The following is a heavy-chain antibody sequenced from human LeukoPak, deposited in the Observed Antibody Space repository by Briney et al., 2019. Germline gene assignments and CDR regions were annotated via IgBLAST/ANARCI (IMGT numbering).Heavy chain of an antibody. D-gene: IGHD6-13*01. CDR1: GYTFTGYY. V-gene: IGHV1-2*02. J-gene: IGHJ5*02. CDR2: INPNSGGT. Sequence: ASLKVSSKAPGYTFTGYYMHWVRQAPRQGLERMGWINPNSGGTYSAQKFQGRVTITRDTSISTAYMELSRLSSDHTAVYYCARAPRSSWYDGWFDPWGQGTLVTVSS. CDR3: ARAPRSSWYDGWFDP.